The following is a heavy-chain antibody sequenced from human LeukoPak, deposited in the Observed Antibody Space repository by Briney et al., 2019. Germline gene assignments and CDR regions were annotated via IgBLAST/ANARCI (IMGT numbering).Heavy chain of an antibody. V-gene: IGHV4-61*02. D-gene: IGHD5-24*01. CDR2: IYTSGST. Sequence: PSQTLSLTCTVSGGSISSGSYYWSWIRQPAGKGLEWIGRIYTSGSTYYNPSLKSRVTISVDTSKNQFSLKLSSVTAADTAVYYCARQRRDGYNYVDYWGQGTLVTVSS. J-gene: IGHJ4*02. CDR3: ARQRRDGYNYVDY. CDR1: GGSISSGSYY.